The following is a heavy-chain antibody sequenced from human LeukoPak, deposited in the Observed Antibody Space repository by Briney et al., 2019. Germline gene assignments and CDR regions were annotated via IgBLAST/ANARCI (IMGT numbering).Heavy chain of an antibody. V-gene: IGHV3-74*01. J-gene: IGHJ4*02. D-gene: IGHD2/OR15-2a*01. CDR2: INSDGSWT. Sequence: GGSLRLSCAASGNYWMHWVRQAPGKGLVWVSHINSDGSWTSYADSVKGRFTISEDNAKNTVYLQMNSLRAEDTAVYYCVSFYETYWGRGTLVTVSS. CDR3: VSFYETY. CDR1: GNYW.